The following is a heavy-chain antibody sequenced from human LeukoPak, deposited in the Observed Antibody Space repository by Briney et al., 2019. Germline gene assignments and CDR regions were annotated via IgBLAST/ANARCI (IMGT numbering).Heavy chain of an antibody. CDR1: GFTFSSYA. J-gene: IGHJ1*01. V-gene: IGHV3-23*01. CDR2: ISGSGGST. Sequence: GGSLRLSCAASGFTFSSYAMSWVRQAPGKGLEWVSAISGSGGSTYCADSVKGRFTISRDNSKNTLYLQMNSLRAEDTAVYYCAKSLRIVGATTGHFQHWGQGTLVTVSS. CDR3: AKSLRIVGATTGHFQH. D-gene: IGHD1-26*01.